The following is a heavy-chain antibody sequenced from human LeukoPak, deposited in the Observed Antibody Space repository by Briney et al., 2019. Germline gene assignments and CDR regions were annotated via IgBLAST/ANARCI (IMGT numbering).Heavy chain of an antibody. CDR1: GFTLSSYY. V-gene: IGHV3-53*01. CDR2: IYSGGSI. Sequence: PGGSLTLSCAASGFTLSSYYMSWVRQAPGKGLEWVSVIYSGGSIYYADSVKGRFTISRDNSKNTLDLQMNSLKVEDAAVYYCARVSLGTTGSGYYYYGMDVWGQGTTVTVSS. CDR3: ARVSLGTTGSGYYYYGMDV. D-gene: IGHD1-1*01. J-gene: IGHJ6*02.